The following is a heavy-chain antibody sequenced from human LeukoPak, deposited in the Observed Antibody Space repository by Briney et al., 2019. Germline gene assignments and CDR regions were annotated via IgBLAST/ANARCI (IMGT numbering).Heavy chain of an antibody. CDR2: IWYDGSNK. V-gene: IGHV3-33*01. D-gene: IGHD3-10*01. J-gene: IGHJ4*02. Sequence: GGSLRLSCAASGFTFSSCGMHWVRQAPGKGLEWVAVIWYDGSNKYYADSVKGRFTISRDNSKNTLYLQMNSLRAEDTAVYYCAGDVNILWPKYYFDYWGQGTLVTVSS. CDR1: GFTFSSCG. CDR3: AGDVNILWPKYYFDY.